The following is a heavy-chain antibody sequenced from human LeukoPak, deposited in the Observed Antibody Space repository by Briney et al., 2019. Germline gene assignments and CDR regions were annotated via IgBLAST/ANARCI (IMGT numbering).Heavy chain of an antibody. CDR2: FHYSGST. V-gene: IGHV4-39*01. CDR1: GGSFSSSSYY. J-gene: IGHJ4*02. D-gene: IGHD2-21*02. Sequence: PSETLSLTCSVSGGSFSSSSYYWGWVRQPPGKGLEWIGSFHYSGSTYYNPSLKSRVTISGDTSKNQFSLKLRSVTAADTAVYYCASLVVVVVTASEIDYWGQGTLVTVSS. CDR3: ASLVVVVVTASEIDY.